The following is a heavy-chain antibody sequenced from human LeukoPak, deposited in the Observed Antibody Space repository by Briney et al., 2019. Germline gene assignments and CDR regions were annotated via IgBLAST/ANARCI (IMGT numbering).Heavy chain of an antibody. CDR1: DFTFSSYW. CDR3: AREGGRYYDSSGYPQH. J-gene: IGHJ1*01. D-gene: IGHD3-22*01. Sequence: GASLILSYAASDFTFSSYWMHWVRPAPGKGLVWVSRINSDGSSTSYADSVKGRFTISRDNAKNTLYLQMNSLRAEDTAVYYCAREGGRYYDSSGYPQHWGQGTLVTVSS. V-gene: IGHV3-74*01. CDR2: INSDGSST.